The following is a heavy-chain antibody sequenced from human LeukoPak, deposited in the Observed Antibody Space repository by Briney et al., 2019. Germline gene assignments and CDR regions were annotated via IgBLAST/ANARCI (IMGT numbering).Heavy chain of an antibody. CDR1: GFTFSRYS. CDR2: ISTSSIYT. CDR3: ARVGDSSGYLIQYFDY. J-gene: IGHJ4*02. D-gene: IGHD3-22*01. V-gene: IGHV3-21*01. Sequence: GGSLRLSCAASGFTFSRYSMNWVRQAPGEGLEWVSSISTSSIYTYYADSVRGRFTISRDNAKNSIYLQMNSLRAEDTAVYYCARVGDSSGYLIQYFDYWGQGTLVTVSS.